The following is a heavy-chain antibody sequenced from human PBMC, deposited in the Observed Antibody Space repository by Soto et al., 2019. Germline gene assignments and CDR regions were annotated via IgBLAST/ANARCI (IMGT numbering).Heavy chain of an antibody. CDR2: TYPGDSDT. CDR1: GYSFISYW. CDR3: ARLGGWGHCSNTRCYTFDY. D-gene: IGHD2-2*02. Sequence: PVESLKISCSGSGYSFISYWIGWVRQMPGKGLEWMGITYPGDSDTRYSPSFQGQVTISADKSISTAYLQWSSLKASDTAMYYCARLGGWGHCSNTRCYTFDYWGQGTLVTVSS. V-gene: IGHV5-51*01. J-gene: IGHJ4*02.